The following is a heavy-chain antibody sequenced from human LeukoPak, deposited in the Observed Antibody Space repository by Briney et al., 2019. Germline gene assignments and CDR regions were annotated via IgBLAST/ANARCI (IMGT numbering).Heavy chain of an antibody. D-gene: IGHD6-19*01. CDR3: VRVAVAGNLNNWFDP. CDR2: ISISSSYI. Sequence: GGSLRLSCAASGFTFSSYEMNWVRQAPGKGLDWVSSISISSSYIYYADSVKGRFTISRDNSKNTLYLQMNSLRAEDTAVYYCVRVAVAGNLNNWFDPWGQGTLVTVSS. J-gene: IGHJ5*02. V-gene: IGHV3-21*01. CDR1: GFTFSSYE.